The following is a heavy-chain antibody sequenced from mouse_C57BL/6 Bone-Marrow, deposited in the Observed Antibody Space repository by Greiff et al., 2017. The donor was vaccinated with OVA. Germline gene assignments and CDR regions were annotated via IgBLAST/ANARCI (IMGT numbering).Heavy chain of an antibody. CDR2: INPSTGGT. Sequence: VQLQQSGPELVKPGASVKISCKASGYSFTGYYMNWVKQSPEKSLEWIGEINPSTGGTTYNQKLQAKATLTVDKSSSTAYMQLKSLTSEDSAVYYCARGGTSPFAYWGQGTLVTVSA. CDR1: GYSFTGYY. CDR3: ARGGTSPFAY. J-gene: IGHJ3*01. V-gene: IGHV1-42*01. D-gene: IGHD4-1*01.